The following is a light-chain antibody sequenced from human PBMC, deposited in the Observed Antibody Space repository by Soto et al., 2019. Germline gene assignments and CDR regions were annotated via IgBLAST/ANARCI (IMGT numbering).Light chain of an antibody. CDR3: QKRYSYPLT. CDR1: QGITSY. V-gene: IGKV1-9*01. CDR2: AAS. Sequence: IQVTQSPSSLYASVGDRVTITCRASQGITSYLAWYQQKPGKAPKLLIYAASALQTGVSSRFSGSGYGTDFAHTLINLQPEDCSTYFFQKRYSYPLTLRWGT. J-gene: IGKJ4*01.